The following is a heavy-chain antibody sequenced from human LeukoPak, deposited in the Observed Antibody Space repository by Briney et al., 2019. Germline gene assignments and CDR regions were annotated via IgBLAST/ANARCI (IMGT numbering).Heavy chain of an antibody. V-gene: IGHV4-39*07. J-gene: IGHJ4*02. D-gene: IGHD6-19*01. CDR3: ARGWLVQGAFDY. CDR2: IYYSGST. Sequence: PSETLSLTCTVSGGSISSSSYYWGWIRQPPGKGLEWIGSIYYSGSTYYNPSLKSRVTISVDTSKNQFSLKLSSVTAADTAVYYCARGWLVQGAFDYWGQGTLVTISS. CDR1: GGSISSSSYY.